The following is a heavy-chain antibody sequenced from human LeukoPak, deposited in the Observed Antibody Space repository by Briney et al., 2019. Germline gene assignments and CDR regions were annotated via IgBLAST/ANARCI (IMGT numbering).Heavy chain of an antibody. CDR3: ARDRYPVYSSSSSYYYMDV. D-gene: IGHD6-6*01. J-gene: IGHJ6*03. Sequence: SVKVSCKASGGTFSSYAISWVRQAPGQGLEWMGGIIPIFGTANYAQKFQGRVTITTDESTSTAYMGLSSLRSEDTAVYYCARDRYPVYSSSSSYYYMDVWGKGTTVTVSS. V-gene: IGHV1-69*05. CDR1: GGTFSSYA. CDR2: IIPIFGTA.